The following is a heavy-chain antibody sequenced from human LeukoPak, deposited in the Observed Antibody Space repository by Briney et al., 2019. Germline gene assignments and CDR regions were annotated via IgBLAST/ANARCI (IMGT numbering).Heavy chain of an antibody. D-gene: IGHD6-19*01. V-gene: IGHV3-48*02. CDR3: ARGMTVAGTYFDY. J-gene: IGHJ4*02. CDR2: ISSSSSTI. CDR1: GFTFSTYA. Sequence: PGGSLRLSCAASGFTFSTYAMSWFRQAPGKGLEWVSYISSSSSTIYYADSVKGRFTISRDNAKNSLYLQMNSLRDEDTAVYYCARGMTVAGTYFDYWGQGTLVTVSS.